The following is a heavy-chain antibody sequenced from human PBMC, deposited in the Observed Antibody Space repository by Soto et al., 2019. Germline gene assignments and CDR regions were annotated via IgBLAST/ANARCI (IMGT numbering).Heavy chain of an antibody. V-gene: IGHV1-46*01. CDR3: VRDWGGYYFDY. Sequence: QVHLVQSGAEVKKPGASVKVSCKASGYTFTRYSMHCVRQAPGQGLEWMGVITPSGEATYYAQKFQGRPTIDLDTSKNQVQMEVGRLRSEDTAFYYFVRDWGGYYFDYWGQGTLVTVSS. CDR2: ITPSGEAT. D-gene: IGHD3-16*01. J-gene: IGHJ4*02. CDR1: GYTFTRYS.